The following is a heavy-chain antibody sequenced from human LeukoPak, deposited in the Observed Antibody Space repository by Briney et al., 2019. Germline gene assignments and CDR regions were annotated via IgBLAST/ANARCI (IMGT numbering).Heavy chain of an antibody. V-gene: IGHV3-23*05. CDR3: AMGYTDYDPPDY. CDR2: IGRSALNT. CDR1: GFTFSTYV. J-gene: IGHJ4*02. Sequence: PGGSLRLSCAASGFTFSTYVMTWVRQAPGKGLEWVSAIGRSALNTYYTDSVKGRFTISRDNSITALYLQLDSLRADDTAVYYCAMGYTDYDPPDYWGRGTLVTVSS. D-gene: IGHD5-12*01.